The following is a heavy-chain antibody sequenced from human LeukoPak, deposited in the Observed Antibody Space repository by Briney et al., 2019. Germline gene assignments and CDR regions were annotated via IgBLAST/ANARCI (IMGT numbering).Heavy chain of an antibody. CDR3: ARDGFDYGARYFQH. J-gene: IGHJ1*01. CDR2: MNPNSGNT. V-gene: IGHV1-8*01. Sequence: ASVKVSCKASGYTFTSYDINWVRQATGQGLEWMGWMNPNSGNTGYAQKFQGRVTMTRNTSISTAYMELSSLRSEDTAVYYCARDGFDYGARYFQHWGQGTLVTVSS. D-gene: IGHD4-17*01. CDR1: GYTFTSYD.